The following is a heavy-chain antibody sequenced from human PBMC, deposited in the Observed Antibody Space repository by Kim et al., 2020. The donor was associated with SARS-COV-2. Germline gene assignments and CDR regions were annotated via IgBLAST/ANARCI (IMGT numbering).Heavy chain of an antibody. CDR3: ARRSCSSTSCYKGDAFEI. Sequence: ASVKVSCKASGYTFTGYYMHWVRQAPGQGLEWMGRINPNSGGTNYAQKFQGRVTMTRDTSISTAYMELSRLRSDDTAVYYCARRSCSSTSCYKGDAFEIWGQGTMVTVSS. J-gene: IGHJ3*02. CDR2: INPNSGGT. V-gene: IGHV1-2*06. CDR1: GYTFTGYY. D-gene: IGHD2-2*02.